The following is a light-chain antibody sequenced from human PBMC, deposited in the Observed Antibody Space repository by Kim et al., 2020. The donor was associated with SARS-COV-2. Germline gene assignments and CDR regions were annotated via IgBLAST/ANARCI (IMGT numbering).Light chain of an antibody. CDR2: RNN. V-gene: IGLV1-44*01. CDR3: AAWDDSLNGVV. CDR1: SSNIGSNT. J-gene: IGLJ2*01. Sequence: GQRVTISWSGSSSNIGSNTVNWYQQPPGTAPKLLIYRNNQRPSGVPDRFSGSKSGTSASLAISGLQSEDEADYYCAAWDDSLNGVVFGGGTQLTVL.